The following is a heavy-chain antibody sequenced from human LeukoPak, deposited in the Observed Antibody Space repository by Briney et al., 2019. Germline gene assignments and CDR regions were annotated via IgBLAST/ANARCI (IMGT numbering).Heavy chain of an antibody. Sequence: ASVLVSCKASGYTFTGHYMHWMRQAPGQGPEGMGWVNPETGQTKSAQRFPDRLIMTKDTSIRIAHMELTRLRSDDTAVYYCARDSGNGWNFDYWGQGTLVTVSS. J-gene: IGHJ4*02. CDR2: VNPETGQT. CDR1: GYTFTGHY. CDR3: ARDSGNGWNFDY. D-gene: IGHD6-19*01. V-gene: IGHV1-2*02.